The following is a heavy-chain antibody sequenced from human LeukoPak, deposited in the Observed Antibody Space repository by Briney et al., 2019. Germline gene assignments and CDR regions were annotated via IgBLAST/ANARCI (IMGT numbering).Heavy chain of an antibody. J-gene: IGHJ4*02. D-gene: IGHD3-22*01. CDR3: ARDEYYYDSSGYIY. CDR1: GGSISSGDYY. V-gene: IGHV4-30-4*01. Sequence: SQTLSLTCTVSGGSISSGDYYWSWIRQPPGKGLEWIGYIYYSGSTYYNPSLKSRVTISVDTSKNQFSLKLSSVTAADTAVYYCARDEYYYDSSGYIYWGQRTLVTVPS. CDR2: IYYSGST.